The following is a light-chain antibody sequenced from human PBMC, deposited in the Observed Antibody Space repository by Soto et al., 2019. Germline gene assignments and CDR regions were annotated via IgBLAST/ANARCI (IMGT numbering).Light chain of an antibody. CDR3: HQRSSWPIT. V-gene: IGKV3-11*01. J-gene: IGKJ5*01. Sequence: EIVLTQSPATLSLSPGERATLSCRASQSVSNYLAWYQEKPGQAPRLIIYDAFNRATGIPARFSGSGSGTDFTLTISSLEPEDFAVYYCHQRSSWPITFGQGTRLEIK. CDR1: QSVSNY. CDR2: DAF.